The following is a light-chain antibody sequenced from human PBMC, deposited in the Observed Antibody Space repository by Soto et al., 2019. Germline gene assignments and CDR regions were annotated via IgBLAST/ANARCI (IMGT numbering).Light chain of an antibody. Sequence: EIVMTQSPATLSVSPGERVTLSCRASQSVSSSSAWYQQKPGQAPRLLIYGASTRAIGIPGRFSGSGSETEFTLPISSLPSEDCAVYYCQPYNNWWTFGQGTKVETK. J-gene: IGKJ1*01. V-gene: IGKV3-15*01. CDR2: GAS. CDR1: QSVSSS. CDR3: QPYNNWWT.